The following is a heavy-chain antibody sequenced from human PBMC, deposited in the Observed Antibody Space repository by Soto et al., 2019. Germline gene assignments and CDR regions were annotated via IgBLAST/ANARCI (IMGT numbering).Heavy chain of an antibody. Sequence: PSETLSLTCTVSGGSISSGGYYWSWIRQHPGKGLEWIGYIYYSGSTYYNPSLKSRVTISVDTSKNQFSLKLSSVTAADMAVYYCARERITIFEPWGQGTLVTVSS. CDR1: GGSISSGGYY. CDR2: IYYSGST. V-gene: IGHV4-31*03. D-gene: IGHD3-3*01. J-gene: IGHJ5*02. CDR3: ARERITIFEP.